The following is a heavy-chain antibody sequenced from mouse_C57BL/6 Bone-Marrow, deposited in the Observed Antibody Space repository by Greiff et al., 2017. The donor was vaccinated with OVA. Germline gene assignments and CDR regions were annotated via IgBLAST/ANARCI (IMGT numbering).Heavy chain of an antibody. CDR1: GFTFSSYA. CDR2: ISDGGSYT. J-gene: IGHJ1*03. V-gene: IGHV5-4*01. CDR3: ARDEYYGAGYFDV. D-gene: IGHD1-1*01. Sequence: EVQGVESGGGLVKPGGSLKLSCAAPGFTFSSYAMSWVRQTPEKRLEWVATISDGGSYTYYPDNVKGRFTISRDNAKNNLYLQMSHLKSEDTAMYYCARDEYYGAGYFDVRGTGTTVTVSS.